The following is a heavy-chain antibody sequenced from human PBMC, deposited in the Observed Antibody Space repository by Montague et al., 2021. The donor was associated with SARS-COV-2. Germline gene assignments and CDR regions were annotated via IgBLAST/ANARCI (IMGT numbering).Heavy chain of an antibody. V-gene: IGHV3-11*03. Sequence: SLRLSCAASGFTFSDCYMTWIRQAPGKGLEWLPYISTRSTYTNYADSVKGRFTISRDDAKNSLYLQMNSPRAEDTAAYYCASFTMVRGAPGYGMDVWGQGTTVTVSS. CDR3: ASFTMVRGAPGYGMDV. CDR1: GFTFSDCY. D-gene: IGHD3-10*01. J-gene: IGHJ6*02. CDR2: ISTRSTYT.